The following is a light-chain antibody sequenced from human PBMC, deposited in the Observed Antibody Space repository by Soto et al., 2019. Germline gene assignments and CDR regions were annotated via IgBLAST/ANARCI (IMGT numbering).Light chain of an antibody. Sequence: DIQMTQSPSAMSAFVGDRVTITCRASQGISNYLAWFQQKPGKVPKRLIYDASSLQTGVPSRFSDSGSGTEFTLTISSLQPEDFATYYCLQHKSYPITFGQGTRLEIK. CDR2: DAS. V-gene: IGKV1-17*03. CDR3: LQHKSYPIT. CDR1: QGISNY. J-gene: IGKJ5*01.